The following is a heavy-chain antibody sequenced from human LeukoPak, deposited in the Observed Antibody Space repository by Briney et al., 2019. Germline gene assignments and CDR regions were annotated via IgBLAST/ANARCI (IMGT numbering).Heavy chain of an antibody. J-gene: IGHJ4*02. CDR3: ARIPEYYYDSSGYFPHYFDY. CDR2: IYYSGST. V-gene: IGHV4-59*11. Sequence: PSETLSLTCTVSGGSISSHYWSWIRQPPGKGLEWIGYIYYSGSTNYNPSLKSRVTISVDTSKNQFSLKLSSVTAADTAVYYCARIPEYYYDSSGYFPHYFDYWGQGTLVTVSS. D-gene: IGHD3-22*01. CDR1: GGSISSHY.